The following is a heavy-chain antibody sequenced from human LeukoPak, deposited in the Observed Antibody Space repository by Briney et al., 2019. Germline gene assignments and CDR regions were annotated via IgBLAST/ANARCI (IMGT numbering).Heavy chain of an antibody. D-gene: IGHD3-10*01. CDR1: GFTSSGSA. Sequence: GRSLKLSCVASGFTSSGSAIHWVRQASGKGLESVGHIRSKTNNYATAYAASVKGRFTISRDDSKNTAYLQMSSLETEDTAIYYCTKPRGYGSGTYYDYWGQGTLVTVSS. V-gene: IGHV3-73*01. CDR2: IRSKTNNYAT. J-gene: IGHJ4*02. CDR3: TKPRGYGSGTYYDY.